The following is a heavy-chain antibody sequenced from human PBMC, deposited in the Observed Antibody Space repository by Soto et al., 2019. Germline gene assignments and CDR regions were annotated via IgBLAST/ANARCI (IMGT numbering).Heavy chain of an antibody. V-gene: IGHV4-39*07. CDR1: GGSISSSSCS. D-gene: IGHD6-13*01. CDR2: IYYSGST. J-gene: IGHJ4*02. CDR3: ARMTSGSWYFLDY. Sequence: ASETLSLTCTVSGGSISSSSCSWGWIRQPPGKGLEWIGSIYYSGSTNYNPSLKSRVTISVDTSKNQFSLNLNSVTAADTAVYHWARMTSGSWYFLDYWGQGTLVTVSS.